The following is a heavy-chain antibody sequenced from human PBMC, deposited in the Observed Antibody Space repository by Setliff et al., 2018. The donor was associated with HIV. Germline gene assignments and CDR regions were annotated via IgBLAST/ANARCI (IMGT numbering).Heavy chain of an antibody. CDR3: ARDWNYFASGSNPFDI. D-gene: IGHD3-10*01. CDR2: ISAYNGKT. CDR1: GYSFNTYG. V-gene: IGHV1-18*01. Sequence: ASVKVSCKTSGYSFNTYGIGWMRQAPGQGLEWMGWISAYNGKTNLAQRFQGRLTVTTDSSTSTAYMELRSLRSDDPAVYFCARDWNYFASGSNPFDIWGQGTMVTVSS. J-gene: IGHJ3*02.